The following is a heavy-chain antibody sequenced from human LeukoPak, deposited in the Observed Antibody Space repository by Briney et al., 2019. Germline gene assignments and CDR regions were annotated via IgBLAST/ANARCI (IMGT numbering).Heavy chain of an antibody. CDR3: AILVVRGVTSFDY. CDR1: GGSITSYY. CDR2: IYSSGST. Sequence: PSETLSLTCTVSGGSITSYYWSWIRQPAGKALEWIGRIYSSGSTNYNPSLKSRVTISVDTSKNQFSLKLSSVTAADTAVYYCAILVVRGVTSFDYWGQGTLVTVSS. J-gene: IGHJ4*02. D-gene: IGHD3-10*01. V-gene: IGHV4-4*07.